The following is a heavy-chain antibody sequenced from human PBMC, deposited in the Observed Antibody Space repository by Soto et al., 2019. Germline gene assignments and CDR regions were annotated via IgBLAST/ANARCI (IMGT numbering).Heavy chain of an antibody. CDR2: INPNSGGT. V-gene: IGHV1-2*04. D-gene: IGHD6-13*01. J-gene: IGHJ6*02. Sequence: ASVKVSCKASAYTFTGYYMHWLRQAPGQRLEWMGWINPNSGGTNYAQKFQGWVTMTRDTSISTAYMELSRLRSDDTAVYYCARDARIAAAGNYYYYGMDVWGQGTTVTVSS. CDR1: AYTFTGYY. CDR3: ARDARIAAAGNYYYYGMDV.